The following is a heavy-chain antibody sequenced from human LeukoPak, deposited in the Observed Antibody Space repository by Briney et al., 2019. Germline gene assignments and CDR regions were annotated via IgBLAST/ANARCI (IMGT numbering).Heavy chain of an antibody. D-gene: IGHD6-13*01. CDR3: AKGSSSYYFAFDI. CDR1: GITLSNYA. V-gene: IGHV3-23*01. J-gene: IGHJ3*02. CDR2: ISGSGGST. Sequence: GGSLRLSCAVSGITLSNYAMSWVRQAPGKGLEWVSGISGSGGSTYYADSVKGRFTISRDNSKNTLYLQMNSLRAEDTAVYYCAKGSSSYYFAFDIWGQETMVTVSS.